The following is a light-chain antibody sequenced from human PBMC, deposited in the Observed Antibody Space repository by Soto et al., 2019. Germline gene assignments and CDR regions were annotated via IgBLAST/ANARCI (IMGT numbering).Light chain of an antibody. CDR1: QSIATSQ. V-gene: IGKV3D-20*02. CDR3: QQRNSWPTSLT. CDR2: GAS. Sequence: EIVLTQSPGTLSLSPGERATLFCRASQSIATSQLAWYQQKPGQAPRLLIGASTRATGIPDRFSDSGSGTDFTLTISSLEPEDFAVYYCQQRNSWPTSLTFGGGTKVEIK. J-gene: IGKJ4*01.